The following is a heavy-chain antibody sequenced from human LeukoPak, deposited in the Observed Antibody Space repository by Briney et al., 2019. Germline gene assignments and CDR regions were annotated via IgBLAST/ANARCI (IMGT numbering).Heavy chain of an antibody. CDR2: IYYSGST. CDR1: GGSISSGDYF. J-gene: IGHJ4*02. CDR3: ARYCSGGSCPSTALDY. V-gene: IGHV4-30-4*01. D-gene: IGHD2-15*01. Sequence: RASETPSLTCTVSGGSISSGDYFWSWIRQPPGKGLEWIGYIYYSGSTYYNPSLKSRVTISVDTSKNQFSLKLSSVTAADTAVYYCARYCSGGSCPSTALDYWGQGTLVTVSS.